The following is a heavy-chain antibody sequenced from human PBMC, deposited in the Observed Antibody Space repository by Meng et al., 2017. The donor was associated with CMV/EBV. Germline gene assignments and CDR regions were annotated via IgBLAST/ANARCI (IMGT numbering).Heavy chain of an antibody. D-gene: IGHD3-10*01. Sequence: QVDLFQFGVRCKKPGATLRGSCNASGDTLTRYYIHWVGQAPGQGLEWMGIINPSGGSTSYAQKFQGRVSMTRDTSTSTVYMELSSLRSEDTAVYYCARMPKYYYGSGGDYGGDYWGQGTLVTDSS. CDR2: INPSGGST. CDR1: GDTLTRYY. CDR3: ARMPKYYYGSGGDYGGDY. J-gene: IGHJ4*02. V-gene: IGHV1-46*01.